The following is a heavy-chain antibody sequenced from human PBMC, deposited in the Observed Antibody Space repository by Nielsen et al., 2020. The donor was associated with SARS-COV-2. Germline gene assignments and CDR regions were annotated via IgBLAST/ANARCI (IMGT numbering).Heavy chain of an antibody. D-gene: IGHD1-26*01. CDR2: ISASSGNT. Sequence: ASVKVSCKASGYTFTNDGITWVRQAPGQGLEILGWISASSGNTNYAPKLLGRVTMTTDTSTGTAYIELRSLTYADTAVYYCARDLWWELPDFWGQGTLVTVSS. V-gene: IGHV1-18*01. CDR1: GYTFTNDG. CDR3: ARDLWWELPDF. J-gene: IGHJ4*02.